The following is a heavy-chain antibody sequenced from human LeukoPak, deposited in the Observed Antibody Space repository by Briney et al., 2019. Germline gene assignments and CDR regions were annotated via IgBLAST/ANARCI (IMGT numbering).Heavy chain of an antibody. D-gene: IGHD5-18*01. CDR3: AREPQGSYGYFGHFDY. V-gene: IGHV1-69*04. J-gene: IGHJ4*02. CDR1: GGTFSSYA. CDR2: IIPILGIA. Sequence: SVKVSCKASGGTFSSYAISWVRQAPGQGLEWMGRIIPILGIANYAQKFQGRVTITADKSTSTAYMELSSLRSEDTAVYYCAREPQGSYGYFGHFDYWGQGTLVTVSS.